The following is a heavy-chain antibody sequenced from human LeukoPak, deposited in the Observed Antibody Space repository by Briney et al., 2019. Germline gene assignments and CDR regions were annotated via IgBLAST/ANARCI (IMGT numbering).Heavy chain of an antibody. V-gene: IGHV3-23*01. CDR2: ISGSGGSS. D-gene: IGHD3-3*01. CDR1: GFTFSSYA. J-gene: IGHJ4*02. Sequence: PGGSLRLSCAASGFTFSSYAMSWVRQAPGKGLEWVSAISGSGGSSYYADSVKGRFTISRDNSKNTLYLQMNSLRAEDTAVYYCAKGDYDFWNYFDYWGQGTLVTVSS. CDR3: AKGDYDFWNYFDY.